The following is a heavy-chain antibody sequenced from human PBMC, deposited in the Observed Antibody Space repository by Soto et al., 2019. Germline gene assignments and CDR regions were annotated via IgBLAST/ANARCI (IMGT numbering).Heavy chain of an antibody. CDR2: INPNSGGT. V-gene: IGHV1-2*04. Sequence: ASVKVSCKASGYTFTGYYMHWVRQAPGQGLEWMGWINPNSGGTNYAQKFQGWVTMTRDTSISTAYMELSRLRSDDTAVYYCARAFKKGYCSGGSCYDAFDIWGQGTMVTVSS. CDR3: ARAFKKGYCSGGSCYDAFDI. CDR1: GYTFTGYY. D-gene: IGHD2-15*01. J-gene: IGHJ3*02.